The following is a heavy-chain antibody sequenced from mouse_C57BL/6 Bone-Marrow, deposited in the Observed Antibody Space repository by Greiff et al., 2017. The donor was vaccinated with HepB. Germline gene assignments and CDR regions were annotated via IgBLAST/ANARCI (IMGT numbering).Heavy chain of an antibody. J-gene: IGHJ1*03. D-gene: IGHD3-1*01. V-gene: IGHV2-2*01. CDR3: AREWATDWYFDV. Sequence: QVQLQQSGPGLVQPSQSLSITCTVSGFSLTSYGVHWVRQSPGKGLEWLGVIWSGGSTDYNAAFISRLSISKDNSKSQVFFKMNSLQADDTAIYYCAREWATDWYFDVWGTGTTVTVSS. CDR1: GFSLTSYG. CDR2: IWSGGST.